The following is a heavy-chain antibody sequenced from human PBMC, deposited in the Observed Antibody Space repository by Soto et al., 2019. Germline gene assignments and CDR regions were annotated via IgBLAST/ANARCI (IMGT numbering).Heavy chain of an antibody. D-gene: IGHD3-10*01. CDR1: GYTFANYW. J-gene: IGHJ4*02. CDR2: IYPSDSTV. CDR3: ARHRGYGSRSYIDY. V-gene: IGHV5-51*01. Sequence: PGESLKISFQSSGYTFANYWIVWVLQMPGKGLEWMGIIYPSDSTVKYSPSVQGQVTMSVDKSISTAYLQWSSLKASDTAIYYCARHRGYGSRSYIDYWGQGTLVTVSS.